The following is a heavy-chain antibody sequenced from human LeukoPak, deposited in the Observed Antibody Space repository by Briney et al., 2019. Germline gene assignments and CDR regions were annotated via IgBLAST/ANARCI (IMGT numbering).Heavy chain of an antibody. CDR2: IYYSGST. CDR3: AGYCTNGVCPGAFDI. Sequence: PSETLSLTCTVSGGSISSSSYYWGWIRPPPGKGLEWIGSIYYSGSTYYNPSLKSRVTISVDTSKNQFSLKLSSVTAADTAVYYCAGYCTNGVCPGAFDIWGQGTMVTVSS. J-gene: IGHJ3*02. V-gene: IGHV4-39*01. D-gene: IGHD2-8*01. CDR1: GGSISSSSYY.